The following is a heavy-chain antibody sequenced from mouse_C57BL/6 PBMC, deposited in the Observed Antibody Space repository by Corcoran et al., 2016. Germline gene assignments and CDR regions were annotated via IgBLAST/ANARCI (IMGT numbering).Heavy chain of an antibody. D-gene: IGHD1-1*02. Sequence: DVQLQESGPGLVKPSQSLSLTCSVTGYSITSGYYWNWIRQFPGNKLEWMGYISYDGSNNYNPSLKNRISITRDTSKNQFFLKLNSVTTEDTATYYCARNLWSNFDYWGQGTTLTVSS. J-gene: IGHJ2*01. CDR1: GYSITSGYY. V-gene: IGHV3-6*01. CDR3: ARNLWSNFDY. CDR2: ISYDGSN.